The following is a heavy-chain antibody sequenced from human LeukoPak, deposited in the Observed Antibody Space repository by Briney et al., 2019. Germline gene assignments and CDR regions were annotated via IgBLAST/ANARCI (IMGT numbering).Heavy chain of an antibody. V-gene: IGHV3-30*04. CDR3: ATSSGWYRFDY. D-gene: IGHD6-19*01. CDR1: GFTFSSYA. J-gene: IGHJ4*02. CDR2: ISYDGSNK. Sequence: GGSLRLSCAASGFTFSSYAMHWVRQAPGKGLEWVAVISYDGSNKYYADSVKGRFTISRDNSKNTLYLQMNSLRAEDTAVYYCATSSGWYRFDYWGQGTLVTVSS.